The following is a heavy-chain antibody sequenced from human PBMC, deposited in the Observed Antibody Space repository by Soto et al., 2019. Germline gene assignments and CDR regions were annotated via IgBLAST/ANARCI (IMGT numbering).Heavy chain of an antibody. CDR2: IYYSGST. CDR1: GGSISSGGYY. CDR3: AREGRRITIIGASSGGKWFDP. D-gene: IGHD3-3*01. J-gene: IGHJ5*02. V-gene: IGHV4-31*03. Sequence: QVQLQESGPGLVKPSQTLSLTCTVSGGSISSGGYYWSWIRQHPGKGLEWIGYIYYSGSTYYNPSLKVRVTISVDTSKIQFSLKLSSVTAADTAVYYCAREGRRITIIGASSGGKWFDPWGQGTLVTVSS.